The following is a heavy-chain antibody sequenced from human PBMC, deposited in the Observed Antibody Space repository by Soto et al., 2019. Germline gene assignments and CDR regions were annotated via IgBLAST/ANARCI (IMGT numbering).Heavy chain of an antibody. V-gene: IGHV3-23*01. CDR2: ISGSGGST. CDR3: AGDQWQDRFDS. Sequence: PGWSVRRCVVEGGCVVIGDGSSFVRQAPGKGLEWVSAISGSGGSTYYADSVKGRFTISRDNSKNTLYLQMNSLRAEDTAVYHCAGDQWQDRFDSWGQGTLVTVS. D-gene: IGHD6-19*01. J-gene: IGHJ4*02. CDR1: GCVVIGDG.